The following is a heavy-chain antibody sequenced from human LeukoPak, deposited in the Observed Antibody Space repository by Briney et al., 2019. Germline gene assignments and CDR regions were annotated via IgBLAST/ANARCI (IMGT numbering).Heavy chain of an antibody. CDR3: ARAGGHYYGSGSYYSYPYYFDY. D-gene: IGHD3-10*01. CDR2: FSWDGGSI. Sequence: GGSLRLSCAASGFTFDDYAMHWVRQAPGKGLEGVSGFSWDGGSIGYADSVKGRFTISRDNAKNSLYLQMNSLRAEDTAVYYCARAGGHYYGSGSYYSYPYYFDYWGQGTLVTVSS. CDR1: GFTFDDYA. V-gene: IGHV3-9*01. J-gene: IGHJ4*02.